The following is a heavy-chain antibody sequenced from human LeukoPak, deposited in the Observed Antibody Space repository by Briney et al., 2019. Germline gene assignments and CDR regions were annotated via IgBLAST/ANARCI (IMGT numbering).Heavy chain of an antibody. CDR3: VRGMVGAGRVDY. CDR2: ISYDGIDK. V-gene: IGHV3-30-3*01. Sequence: PGGSLRLSCAASGFTFRNYALHWVRQTPGKGLEWVAVISYDGIDKNYADSVKGRFTVSRDNAKNSLYLQMNSLRAEDTAVYYCVRGMVGAGRVDYWGQGTLVTVSS. J-gene: IGHJ4*02. CDR1: GFTFRNYA. D-gene: IGHD1-26*01.